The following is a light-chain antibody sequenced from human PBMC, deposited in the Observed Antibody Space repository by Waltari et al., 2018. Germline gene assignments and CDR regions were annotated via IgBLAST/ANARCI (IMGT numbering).Light chain of an antibody. CDR1: SGSVPSDHH. CDR2: NTN. CDR3: ALYMGGGIWV. J-gene: IGLJ3*02. V-gene: IGLV8-61*01. Sequence: QTVVTQEPSFSVSPGGTITLTCGLSSGSVPSDHHPSWYQQTPGQAPRTLIYNTNTLSSGVPARFSGSILGEKAALTITGAQADDECAYYCALYMGGGIWVFGGGTYLTVL.